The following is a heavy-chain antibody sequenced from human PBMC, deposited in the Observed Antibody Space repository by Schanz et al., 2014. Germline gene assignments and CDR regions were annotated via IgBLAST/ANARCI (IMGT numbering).Heavy chain of an antibody. Sequence: QVQLQESGPGLVKPSGTLSLTCAVSGGSISNANWWSWVRQPPGKGLQWIGEVYHSGGTNYNPSLKSRVTISLDVSKNQFSLRLNSVTAADTAVYYCARRRWDTLYVGYYFDYWGQGTLVTVSS. D-gene: IGHD1-26*01. CDR2: VYHSGGT. CDR3: ARRRWDTLYVGYYFDY. V-gene: IGHV4-4*02. J-gene: IGHJ4*02. CDR1: GGSISNANW.